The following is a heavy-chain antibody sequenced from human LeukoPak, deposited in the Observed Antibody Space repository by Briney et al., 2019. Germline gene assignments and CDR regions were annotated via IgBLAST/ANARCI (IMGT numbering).Heavy chain of an antibody. D-gene: IGHD3-22*01. CDR1: GFTFSNDN. CDR2: ITLSSSTI. V-gene: IGHV3-48*01. CDR3: AKRAYYYDSSGYWAFDY. Sequence: PGGSLRLSCVASGFTFSNDNMNWVRQAPGKGLEWVSYITLSSSTIYYADSVKGRFTISRDNSKKTLYLQMNSLRAQETAVYYCAKRAYYYDSSGYWAFDYWGQGTLVTVSS. J-gene: IGHJ4*02.